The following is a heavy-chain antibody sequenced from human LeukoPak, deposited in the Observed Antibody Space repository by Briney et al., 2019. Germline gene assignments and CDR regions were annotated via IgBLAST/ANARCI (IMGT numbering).Heavy chain of an antibody. D-gene: IGHD3-16*02. CDR1: GYTFTSYG. Sequence: GASVKVSCKASGYTFTSYGISWVRQATGQGLEWMGWISAYNGNTNYAQKLQGRVTMTTDTSTSTAYMELRRLRSDDTAVYYCARAREDYDYVWGSYPKYYFDYWGQGTLVTVSS. CDR3: ARAREDYDYVWGSYPKYYFDY. CDR2: ISAYNGNT. J-gene: IGHJ4*02. V-gene: IGHV1-18*01.